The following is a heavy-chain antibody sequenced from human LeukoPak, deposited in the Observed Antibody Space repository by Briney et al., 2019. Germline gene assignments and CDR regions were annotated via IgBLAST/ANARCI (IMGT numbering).Heavy chain of an antibody. CDR2: INGDGRTT. J-gene: IGHJ4*02. V-gene: IGHV3-64D*06. Sequence: GGPLRLSCSASGFIFSTYTMYWVRQAPGKGLEYVSVINGDGRTTYYIDSVKGRFTISRDNSKNTLYLQMSSLRADDTAVYYCVGDQVDDTGYLRWGQGTRVTVSA. CDR3: VGDQVDDTGYLR. D-gene: IGHD5-12*01. CDR1: GFIFSTYT.